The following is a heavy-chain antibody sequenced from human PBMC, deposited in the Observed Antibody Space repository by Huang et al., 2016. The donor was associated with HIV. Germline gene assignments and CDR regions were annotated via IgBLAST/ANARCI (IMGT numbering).Heavy chain of an antibody. Sequence: QMQLVQSGAEVKKPGASVKVSCKGSGYSFTRSYIHWVRQAPGQGLGWVGIFNPSGGSPSFAEKFQGRTTLTRDTSTNEVYMELRSLRSEDTAVYYCSGGKRYWGQGTLVTVSS. V-gene: IGHV1-46*01. J-gene: IGHJ4*02. CDR1: GYSFTRSY. CDR3: SGGKRY. CDR2: FNPSGGSP. D-gene: IGHD3-16*01.